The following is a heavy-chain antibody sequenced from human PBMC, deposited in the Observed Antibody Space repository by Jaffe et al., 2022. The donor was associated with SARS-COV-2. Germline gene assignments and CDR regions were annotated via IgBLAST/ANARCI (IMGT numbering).Heavy chain of an antibody. Sequence: EVQLVESGGGLVKPGGSLRLSCAASGFTFSSYSMNWVRQAPGKGLEWVSSISSSSSYIYYADSVKGRFTISRDNAKNSLYLQMNSLRAEDTAVYYCARAAYCGGDCPAYYYYGMDVWGQGTTVTVSS. V-gene: IGHV3-21*01. J-gene: IGHJ6*02. CDR2: ISSSSSYI. D-gene: IGHD2-21*02. CDR3: ARAAYCGGDCPAYYYYGMDV. CDR1: GFTFSSYS.